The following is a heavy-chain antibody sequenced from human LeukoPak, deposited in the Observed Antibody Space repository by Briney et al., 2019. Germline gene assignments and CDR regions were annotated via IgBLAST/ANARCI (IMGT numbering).Heavy chain of an antibody. J-gene: IGHJ5*02. V-gene: IGHV1-2*02. CDR3: AREGSQRITIFGVVAEWFDP. Sequence: GASVKVSCKASGYTFTGYYMHWVRQAPGQGLEWMGWINPNSGGTNYAQKFQGRVTMTRDTSISTAYMEPSRLRSDDTAVYYCAREGSQRITIFGVVAEWFDPWGQGTLVTVSS. CDR1: GYTFTGYY. D-gene: IGHD3-3*01. CDR2: INPNSGGT.